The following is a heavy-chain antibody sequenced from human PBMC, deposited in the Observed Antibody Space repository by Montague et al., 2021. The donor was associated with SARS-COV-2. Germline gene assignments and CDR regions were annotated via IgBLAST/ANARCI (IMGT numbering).Heavy chain of an antibody. J-gene: IGHJ6*02. Sequence: SETLSLTCTVSGYSINSNYYWSWIRQPPGKGLEWIGYIYYSGSTNYNPSLKSRVTISVDTSKKQFSLKLSSVTAADTAVYYCARAGRVRFLEYGMDVWGQGTTVTVSS. CDR1: GYSINSNYY. CDR2: IYYSGST. D-gene: IGHD3-3*01. CDR3: ARAGRVRFLEYGMDV. V-gene: IGHV4-59*01.